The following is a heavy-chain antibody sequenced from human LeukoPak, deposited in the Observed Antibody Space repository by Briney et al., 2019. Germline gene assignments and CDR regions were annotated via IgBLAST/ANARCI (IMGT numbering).Heavy chain of an antibody. D-gene: IGHD5-24*01. Sequence: PGGSLRLSCAASGFTFSSYSMNWIRQPPGKGLEWIGEINHSGSTNYNPSLKSRVTISVDTSKNQFSLKLSSVTAADTAVYYCARRVEMATMRKSVNWFDPWGQGTLVTVSS. CDR2: INHSGST. J-gene: IGHJ5*02. CDR3: ARRVEMATMRKSVNWFDP. V-gene: IGHV4-34*01. CDR1: GFTFSSYS.